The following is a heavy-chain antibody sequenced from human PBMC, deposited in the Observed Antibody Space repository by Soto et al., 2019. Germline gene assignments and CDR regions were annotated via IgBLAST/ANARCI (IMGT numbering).Heavy chain of an antibody. J-gene: IGHJ5*02. D-gene: IGHD2-2*01. CDR1: GGSISSGGYY. CDR3: ARGRGYCSSTSCHEGWFDP. CDR2: IYYSGST. Sequence: SETLSLTCTVSGGSISSGGYYWSWIRQHPGKGLEWIGYIYYSGSTYYNPSLKSRVTISVDTSKNQFSLKLSSVTAADTAVYYCARGRGYCSSTSCHEGWFDPWGQGTLVTVSS. V-gene: IGHV4-31*03.